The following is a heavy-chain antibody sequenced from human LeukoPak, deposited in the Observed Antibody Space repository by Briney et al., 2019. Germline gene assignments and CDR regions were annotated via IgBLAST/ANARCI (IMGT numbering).Heavy chain of an antibody. D-gene: IGHD3-9*01. CDR1: GFTFSRNW. CDR3: VRESEYFDWLLDY. V-gene: IGHV3-74*01. CDR2: ISSDGSTT. Sequence: PGGSLRLSCAASGFTFSRNWMHWVRQAPGKGLLWVSRISSDGSTTTYADSVKGRFIISRDNAKNTLYLQMNSLRVEDTAVYFCVRESEYFDWLLDYWGQRTLVTVSS. J-gene: IGHJ4*02.